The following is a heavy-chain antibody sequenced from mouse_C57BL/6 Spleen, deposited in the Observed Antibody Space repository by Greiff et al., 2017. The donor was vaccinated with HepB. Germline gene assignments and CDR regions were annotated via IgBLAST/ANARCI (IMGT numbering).Heavy chain of an antibody. Sequence: EVQVVESGPGLVKPSQSLSLTCSVTGYSITSGYYWNWIRQFPGNKLEWMGYISYDGSNNYNPSLKNRISITRDTSKNQCFLKLNSVTTEDTATYYCAREGDYWGQGTTLTVSS. CDR1: GYSITSGYY. V-gene: IGHV3-6*01. CDR3: AREGDY. CDR2: ISYDGSN. J-gene: IGHJ2*01.